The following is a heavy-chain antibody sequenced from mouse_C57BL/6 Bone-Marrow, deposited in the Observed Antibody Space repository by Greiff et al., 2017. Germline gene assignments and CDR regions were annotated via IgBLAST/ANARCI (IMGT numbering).Heavy chain of an antibody. CDR3: ARGRGWFWFAY. CDR1: GYSITSGYY. D-gene: IGHD1-1*02. Sequence: EVQLQQSGPGLVKPSQSLSLTCSVTGYSITSGYYWNWIRQFPGNKLEWMGYISYDGSNNYNPSLKNRISITRDTSKNQFFLKLNSVTTEDTATYYCARGRGWFWFAYWGQGTLVTVAA. J-gene: IGHJ3*01. CDR2: ISYDGSN. V-gene: IGHV3-6*01.